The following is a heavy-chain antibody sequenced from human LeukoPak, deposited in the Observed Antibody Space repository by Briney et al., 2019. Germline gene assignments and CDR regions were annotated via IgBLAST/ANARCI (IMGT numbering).Heavy chain of an antibody. J-gene: IGHJ4*02. V-gene: IGHV3-21*04. Sequence: GGSLRLSCAASGFTFSSYSMNWVRQAPGKGLEWVSSISSSSSYIYYADSVKGRFTISRDNSKNTLYLQMNSLRAEDTAVYYCAKGYYDYVWGSYRYTPDYWGQGTLVTVSS. D-gene: IGHD3-16*02. CDR2: ISSSSSYI. CDR3: AKGYYDYVWGSYRYTPDY. CDR1: GFTFSSYS.